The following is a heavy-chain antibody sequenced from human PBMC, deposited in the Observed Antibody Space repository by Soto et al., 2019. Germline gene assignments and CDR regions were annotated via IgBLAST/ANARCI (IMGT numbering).Heavy chain of an antibody. Sequence: PSHTLSLTCAVSGDSGSSDSVAWNWIRQSPSRGLEWLGRTFYRSKWYTDYAVSVKSRITINSDTTKNQFSLQLNSVTPEDTAVYYCARDESYNNWCKWFDPSGQGTPGIVSA. D-gene: IGHD1-20*01. CDR3: ARDESYNNWCKWFDP. CDR2: TFYRSKWYT. CDR1: GDSGSSDSVA. V-gene: IGHV6-1*01. J-gene: IGHJ5*02.